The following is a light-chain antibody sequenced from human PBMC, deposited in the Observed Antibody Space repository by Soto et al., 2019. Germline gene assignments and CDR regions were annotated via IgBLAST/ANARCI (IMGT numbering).Light chain of an antibody. J-gene: IGKJ4*01. CDR1: HHISDY. CDR3: HQYFNPRT. V-gene: IGKV1-33*01. CDR2: DAS. Sequence: DTQLTQSPPSLSASVGDRVSITCQASHHISDYLNWYQQKPGKAPKLLIYDASKLETGVPSRFSGSGSGTDCTFTISSLQPEDSATYYCHQYFNPRTFGGGTKV.